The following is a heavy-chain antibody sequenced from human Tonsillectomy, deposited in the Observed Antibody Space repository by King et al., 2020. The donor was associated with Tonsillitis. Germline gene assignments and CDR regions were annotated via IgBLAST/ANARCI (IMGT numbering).Heavy chain of an antibody. CDR2: MNPNSGGT. CDR1: GYSFTDYF. CDR3: AKAVDYIVVVSAATLYY. V-gene: IGHV1-2*02. D-gene: IGHD2-2*01. J-gene: IGHJ4*02. Sequence: QLVQSGAEVKKPGASVKVSCKASGYSFTDYFMHWVRQAPGQGLEWMGWMNPNSGGTNFAQKFQGRVTMTRDASISTAYMELSRLKSDDTAVYYCAKAVDYIVVVSAATLYYWGQGTLVTVSS.